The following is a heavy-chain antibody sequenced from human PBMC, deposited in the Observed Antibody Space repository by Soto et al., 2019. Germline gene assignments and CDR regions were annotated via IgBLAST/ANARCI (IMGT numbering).Heavy chain of an antibody. CDR3: ARDAAAYYDILTGYYPYNWFDP. CDR2: INPRGGST. J-gene: IGHJ5*02. CDR1: GYTFTSYY. D-gene: IGHD3-9*01. Sequence: ASVTVSCQASGYTFTSYYMHWVRQAPGQGLEWMGIINPRGGSTSYAQKFQGRVTMTRDTSTSTVYMELSSLRSEDTAVYYCARDAAAYYDILTGYYPYNWFDPWGQGTLVTVS. V-gene: IGHV1-46*01.